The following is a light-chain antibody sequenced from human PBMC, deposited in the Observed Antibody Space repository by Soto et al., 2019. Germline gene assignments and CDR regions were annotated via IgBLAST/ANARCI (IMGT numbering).Light chain of an antibody. J-gene: IGKJ1*01. CDR3: QQYSTYPWT. V-gene: IGKV1-5*01. CDR2: DAS. CDR1: QSISSW. Sequence: DIQMTQSPSTLSASVGDRVTITCRASQSISSWLAWYQQKPGKAPKVLIFDASSLESGVPSRFSGSGSATKFTLSISSLQPYDFSTYYCQQYSTYPWTFGQETKVEIK.